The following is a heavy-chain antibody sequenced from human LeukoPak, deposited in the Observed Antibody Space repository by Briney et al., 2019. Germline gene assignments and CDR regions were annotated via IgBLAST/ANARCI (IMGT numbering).Heavy chain of an antibody. D-gene: IGHD3-22*01. Sequence: PSETLSLTCTVSGVSISSYYWSWIRQPAGKGLEWIGRIHTSGSTNYNPSLKSRVTISVDTSKNQFSLKLSSVTAADTAVYYCARGKYYYDSSTGFDYWGQGTLVTVSS. CDR2: IHTSGST. CDR1: GVSISSYY. J-gene: IGHJ4*02. V-gene: IGHV4-4*07. CDR3: ARGKYYYDSSTGFDY.